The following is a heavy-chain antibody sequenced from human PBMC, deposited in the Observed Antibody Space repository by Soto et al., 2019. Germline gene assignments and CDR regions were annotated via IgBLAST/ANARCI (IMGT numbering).Heavy chain of an antibody. V-gene: IGHV1-69*13. CDR3: AGGPIRVAGSSAYYGMDV. CDR2: IIPVFGIV. Sequence: SVKVSCKASGGNPSNSAISWVRQAPGQGLEWMGGIIPVFGIVSYAQNFQGRVTITADESTSTAYMELSSLRSEDTAVYFCAGGPIRVAGSSAYYGMDVWGPGTTVTGSS. J-gene: IGHJ6*02. D-gene: IGHD3-22*01. CDR1: GGNPSNSA.